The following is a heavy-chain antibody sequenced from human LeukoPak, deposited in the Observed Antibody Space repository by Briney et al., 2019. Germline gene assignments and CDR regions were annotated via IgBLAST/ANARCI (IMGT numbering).Heavy chain of an antibody. D-gene: IGHD6-19*01. Sequence: GGSLRLSCAASGFTFSTYAMHWVRQAPGKGLEWVAVISYDGSNKYYADSVKGRFTISRDNSKNTLYLQMNSLRAEDTAVYYCARDLGSAWLLDYWGQGTLVTVSS. CDR2: ISYDGSNK. V-gene: IGHV3-30*04. CDR1: GFTFSTYA. CDR3: ARDLGSAWLLDY. J-gene: IGHJ4*02.